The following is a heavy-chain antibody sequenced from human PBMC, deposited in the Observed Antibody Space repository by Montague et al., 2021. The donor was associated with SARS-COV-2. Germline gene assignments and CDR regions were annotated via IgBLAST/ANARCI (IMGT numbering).Heavy chain of an antibody. V-gene: IGHV3-23*01. CDR2: IGGSGGST. J-gene: IGHJ4*02. D-gene: IGHD5-18*01. CDR3: AKASWIQLWFRTPYFDY. Sequence: SLRLSCSASGFTFSSYAMSWVRQAPGKGLEWVSAIGGSGGSTYYXDSVKGRFTISRDNSKNTLYLQMNSLRAEDTAVYYCAKASWIQLWFRTPYFDYWGQGTLVTVSS. CDR1: GFTFSSYA.